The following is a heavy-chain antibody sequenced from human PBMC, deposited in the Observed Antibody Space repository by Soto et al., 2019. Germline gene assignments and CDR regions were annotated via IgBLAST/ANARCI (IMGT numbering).Heavy chain of an antibody. V-gene: IGHV3-23*01. Sequence: GSLRLSCVASGFTFSSYAMSWVRQAPGKGLEWVSTISGSGGGSTYYADSVKGRFTISRDNSKNTLYLQMNSLRAEDTAVYYCAKVTYYYDTSVYYYFGYWGQGTQVTVSS. J-gene: IGHJ4*02. CDR3: AKVTYYYDTSVYYYFGY. D-gene: IGHD3-22*01. CDR1: GFTFSSYA. CDR2: ISGSGGGST.